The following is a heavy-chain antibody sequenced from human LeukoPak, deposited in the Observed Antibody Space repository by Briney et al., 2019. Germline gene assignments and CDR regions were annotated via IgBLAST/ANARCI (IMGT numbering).Heavy chain of an antibody. J-gene: IGHJ5*02. V-gene: IGHV3-23*01. D-gene: IGHD4-17*01. Sequence: GGSLRLSCAASGFTFSSYAMSWVRQAPGKGLEWVSAISGSGGSTYYADSVKGRFTISRDNSKNTLYLQMNSLRAEDTAVYYCAKDRPKPIYDHGDSVKFDPWGQGTLVTVSS. CDR3: AKDRPKPIYDHGDSVKFDP. CDR2: ISGSGGST. CDR1: GFTFSSYA.